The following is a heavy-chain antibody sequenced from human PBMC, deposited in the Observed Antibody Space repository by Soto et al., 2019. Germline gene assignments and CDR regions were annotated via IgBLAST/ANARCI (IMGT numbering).Heavy chain of an antibody. J-gene: IGHJ4*02. Sequence: QLQLQESGPGLVKPSETLSLTCTVSGGSISSSSYYWGWIRQPPGKGLEWIGSIYYSGSTYYNPSLKSRVTISVDTSKTQFALKLSSVTAADTAVYYCFKAAAALYYFDYWGQGTLVTVSS. CDR1: GGSISSSSYY. CDR2: IYYSGST. V-gene: IGHV4-39*01. CDR3: FKAAAALYYFDY. D-gene: IGHD6-13*01.